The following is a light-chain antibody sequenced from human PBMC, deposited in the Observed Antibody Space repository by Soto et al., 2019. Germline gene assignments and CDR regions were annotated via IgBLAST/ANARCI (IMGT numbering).Light chain of an antibody. Sequence: DIQMTQSPSPLSATAGDRVTITCRASQSISSWLAWYQHKPGEAPKLLIYDASNLDSGVPSRFSGSGSGTEFSLTISNLQPDDCATYYCQQYENYWTFGQGTKVDIK. CDR3: QQYENYWT. J-gene: IGKJ1*01. CDR2: DAS. CDR1: QSISSW. V-gene: IGKV1-5*01.